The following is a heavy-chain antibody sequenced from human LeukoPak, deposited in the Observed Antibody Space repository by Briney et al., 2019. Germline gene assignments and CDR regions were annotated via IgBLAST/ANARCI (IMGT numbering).Heavy chain of an antibody. CDR2: INSDGGST. D-gene: IGHD2-21*01. Sequence: GGSLRLSCAASGFTFSSYCMHWVRQAPGKGLVWVSRINSDGGSTSYTDSVKGRFTISRDNAKNTLYLQMNSLRAEDAAVYFCAKAPVTSCRGAYCYPFDSWGQGTLVTVSS. V-gene: IGHV3-74*01. CDR1: GFTFSSYC. CDR3: AKAPVTSCRGAYCYPFDS. J-gene: IGHJ4*02.